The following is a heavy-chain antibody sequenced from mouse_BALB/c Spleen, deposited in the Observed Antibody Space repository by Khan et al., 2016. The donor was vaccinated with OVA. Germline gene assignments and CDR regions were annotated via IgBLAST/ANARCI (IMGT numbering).Heavy chain of an antibody. V-gene: IGHV1S137*01. CDR1: GHTFTDFA. D-gene: IGHD1-3*01. CDR3: VGGSGHSRFGY. J-gene: IGHJ3*01. CDR2: ISSYYGDA. Sequence: QVQLQQSGAELVRPGVSVKISCKGSGHTFTDFALHWVKQSHAKSLEWIGVISSYYGDATYNQKFKGKATMTVDKSSSTAYMELARLTSEDSAIYYCVGGSGHSRFGYWGQGTLVTVSA.